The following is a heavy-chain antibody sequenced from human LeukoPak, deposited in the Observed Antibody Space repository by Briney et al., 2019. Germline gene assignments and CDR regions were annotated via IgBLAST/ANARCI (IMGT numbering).Heavy chain of an antibody. J-gene: IGHJ3*01. CDR1: GFTFSSFG. CDR3: VGGYGGDF. V-gene: IGHV3-30*02. D-gene: IGHD2-15*01. Sequence: GGSLRLSCAASGFTFSSFGMHWVRQAPGKGLEWVAFIRYDGSKKYYADPVKGRFTISRDNSKNTLYLQMNSLRAEDTAMYFCVGGYGGDFWGQGTMVTVSS. CDR2: IRYDGSKK.